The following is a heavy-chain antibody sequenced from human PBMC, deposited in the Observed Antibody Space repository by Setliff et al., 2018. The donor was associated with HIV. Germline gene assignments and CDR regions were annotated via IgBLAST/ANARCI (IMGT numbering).Heavy chain of an antibody. CDR3: ARDQDLGY. D-gene: IGHD3-16*01. CDR2: IRRSSSTI. Sequence: GGSLRLSCAASGFTFSSYGMNWVRQAPGKGLEWLSYIRRSSSTIYYADSVKGRFIISGDNAKNSLYLQMNSLRAEDTAVYYCARDQDLGYWGQGTLVTVSS. V-gene: IGHV3-48*01. J-gene: IGHJ4*02. CDR1: GFTFSSYG.